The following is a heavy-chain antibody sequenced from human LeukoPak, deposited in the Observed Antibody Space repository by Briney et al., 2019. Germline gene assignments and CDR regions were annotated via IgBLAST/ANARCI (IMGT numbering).Heavy chain of an antibody. Sequence: SETLSLTCAVYGGSFSGYYWSWIRQPPGKGLEWIGETNHSGSTNYNPSLKSRVTISVDTSKNQFSLKLSSMTAADTAVYYCAREERRYCSSTSCYDLVNYYYGMDVWGQGTTVTVSS. D-gene: IGHD2-2*01. J-gene: IGHJ6*02. CDR2: TNHSGST. CDR3: AREERRYCSSTSCYDLVNYYYGMDV. V-gene: IGHV4-34*01. CDR1: GGSFSGYY.